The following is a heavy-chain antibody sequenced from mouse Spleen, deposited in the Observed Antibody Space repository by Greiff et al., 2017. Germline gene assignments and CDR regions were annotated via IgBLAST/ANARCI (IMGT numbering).Heavy chain of an antibody. CDR3: ARSGPYYGSIYFDY. V-gene: IGHV1-55*01. D-gene: IGHD1-1*01. J-gene: IGHJ2*01. Sequence: QVQLQQPGAELVKPGASVKMSCKASGYTFTSYWITWVKQRPGQGLEWIGDIYPGSGSTNYNEKFKSKATLTVDTSSSTAYMQLSSLTSEDSAVYYCARSGPYYGSIYFDYWGQGTTLTVSS. CDR2: IYPGSGST. CDR1: GYTFTSYW.